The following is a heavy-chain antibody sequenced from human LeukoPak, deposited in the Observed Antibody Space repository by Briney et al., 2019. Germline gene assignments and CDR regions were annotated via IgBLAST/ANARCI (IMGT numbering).Heavy chain of an antibody. J-gene: IGHJ4*02. Sequence: PSETLSLTCAVYGGSFSGYYWSWIRQPPGKGLEWIGEINHSGSTNYNPSLKSRVTISVDTSKNQFFLKLSSVTAADTAVYYCARSPRAKTTAIDYWGQGTLVTVSS. CDR2: INHSGST. CDR3: ARSPRAKTTAIDY. V-gene: IGHV4-34*01. D-gene: IGHD4-17*01. CDR1: GGSFSGYY.